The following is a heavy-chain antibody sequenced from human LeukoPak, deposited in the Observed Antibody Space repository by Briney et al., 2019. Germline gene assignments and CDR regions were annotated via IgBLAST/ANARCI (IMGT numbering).Heavy chain of an antibody. D-gene: IGHD3-3*01. CDR2: INHSGST. Sequence: KPSETLSLTCAVYGGSFSGYCWSWIRQPPGKGLEWIGEINHSGSTNYNPSLKSRVTISVDTSKNQFSLKLSSATAADTAVYYCARASIRYYDFWSGYPNWFDPWGQGTLVTVSS. V-gene: IGHV4-34*01. CDR3: ARASIRYYDFWSGYPNWFDP. J-gene: IGHJ5*02. CDR1: GGSFSGYC.